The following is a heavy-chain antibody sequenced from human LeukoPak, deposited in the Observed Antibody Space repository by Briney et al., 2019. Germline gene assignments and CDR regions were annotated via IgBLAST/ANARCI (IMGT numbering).Heavy chain of an antibody. CDR1: GFTFSTYA. J-gene: IGHJ6*03. V-gene: IGHV3-23*01. CDR2: ISTSGGTT. Sequence: GGSLRLSCAASGFTFSTYAMSWVRQAPGKGLEWVSAISTSGGTTYYADSVKGRFTISRDDAKSSLYLQMSSLRAEDTAVYYCATVDGDLPYYMNDWGKGTTVTVSS. CDR3: ATVDGDLPYYMND. D-gene: IGHD4-17*01.